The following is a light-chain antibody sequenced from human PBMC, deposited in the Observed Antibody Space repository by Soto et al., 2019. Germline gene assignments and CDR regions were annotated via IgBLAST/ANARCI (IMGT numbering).Light chain of an antibody. CDR3: QQYSDLPRT. V-gene: IGKV3-20*01. J-gene: IGKJ2*02. CDR1: QRVSSSY. CDR2: GAS. Sequence: EIVLTQSPGTLSLSPGERATLSCRASQRVSSSYLAWYQQKPGQAPRLLIYGASRRANGIPDRFSGSGSGTDFTLTISRLEPDEFAVYYCQQYSDLPRTFGQGTKLEIK.